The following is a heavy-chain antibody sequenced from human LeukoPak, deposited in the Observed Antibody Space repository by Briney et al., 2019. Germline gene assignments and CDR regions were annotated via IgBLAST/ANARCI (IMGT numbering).Heavy chain of an antibody. CDR2: VDPEDGET. D-gene: IGHD1-1*01. CDR1: GYTFTDYY. V-gene: IGHV1-69-2*01. CDR3: ATDPTTPGHYYYMDV. J-gene: IGHJ6*03. Sequence: ASVKISCKVSGYTFTDYYMHWVQQAPGKGLQWMGLVDPEDGETIYAEKFQGRVAITADTSTDTAYMELSSLRSEDTAVYYCATDPTTPGHYYYMDVWGKGTTVAVSS.